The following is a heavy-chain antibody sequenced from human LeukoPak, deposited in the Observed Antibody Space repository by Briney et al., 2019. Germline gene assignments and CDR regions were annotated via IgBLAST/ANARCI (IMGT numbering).Heavy chain of an antibody. D-gene: IGHD2-15*01. CDR1: GFTFSSYG. CDR2: IWYDGSNK. Sequence: PGRSLRLSCAASGFTFSSYGMHWVRQAPGKGLEWVAVIWYDGSNKYYADSVKGRFTISRDNSKNTLYLQMNSLRAEGTAVYYCARDSPGGGTYGMDVWGQGTTVTVSS. V-gene: IGHV3-33*01. J-gene: IGHJ6*02. CDR3: ARDSPGGGTYGMDV.